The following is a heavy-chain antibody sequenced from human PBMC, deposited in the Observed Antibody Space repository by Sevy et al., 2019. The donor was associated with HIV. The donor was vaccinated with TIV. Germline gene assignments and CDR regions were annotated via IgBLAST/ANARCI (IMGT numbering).Heavy chain of an antibody. CDR3: ARDLRSGSYYNGDAFDI. V-gene: IGHV1-69*13. D-gene: IGHD3-10*01. CDR2: IIPIFGTA. J-gene: IGHJ3*02. Sequence: ASVKASCKASGGTFSSYAISWVRQAPGQGLEWMGRIIPIFGTANYAQKFQGRVTITADESTSTAYMELSSLRSEDTAVYYCARDLRSGSYYNGDAFDIWGQGTMVTVSS. CDR1: GGTFSSYA.